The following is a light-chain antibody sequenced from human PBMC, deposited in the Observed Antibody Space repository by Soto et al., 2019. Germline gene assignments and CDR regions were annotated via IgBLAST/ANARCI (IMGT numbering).Light chain of an antibody. J-gene: IGKJ3*01. CDR3: QQRSNWPLT. CDR1: QTIGRNY. Sequence: EIVLTQSPGTLSLSPGETATLSCRASQTIGRNYLAWYQQKPGQAPRLLIFGTSTRATGIPDRFSGSGSGTDFTLTISSLEPEDFAVYYCQQRSNWPLTFGPGTKVDIK. CDR2: GTS. V-gene: IGKV3D-20*02.